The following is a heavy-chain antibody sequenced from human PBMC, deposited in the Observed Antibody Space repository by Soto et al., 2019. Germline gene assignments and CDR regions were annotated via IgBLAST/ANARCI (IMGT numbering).Heavy chain of an antibody. CDR2: IYYSGST. D-gene: IGHD3-22*01. CDR3: ARGSYYYDSSGYYHY. CDR1: GGSISSGDYY. J-gene: IGHJ4*02. Sequence: QVQLQESGPGLVKPSQTLSLTCTVSGGSISSGDYYWSWIRQPPGKGLEWIGYIYYSGSTYYNPSLKSRVTISVDTSKNQFSLKLSSVTAANTAVYYCARGSYYYDSSGYYHYWRQATLVTVSS. V-gene: IGHV4-30-4*01.